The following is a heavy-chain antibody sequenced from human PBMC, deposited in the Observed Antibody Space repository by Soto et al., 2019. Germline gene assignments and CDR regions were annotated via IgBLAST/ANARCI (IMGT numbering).Heavy chain of an antibody. CDR2: FDPEDGET. CDR1: GYTLTELS. CDR3: AIRSSCYDYSHYYYYMDV. Sequence: ASVKVSCKVSGYTLTELSMHWVRQAPGKGLEWMGGFDPEDGETIYAQKFQGRVTMTEDTSTDTAYMELSSLRSEDTAVYYCAIRSSCYDYSHYYYYMDVWGKGTTVTVSS. V-gene: IGHV1-24*01. D-gene: IGHD5-12*01. J-gene: IGHJ6*03.